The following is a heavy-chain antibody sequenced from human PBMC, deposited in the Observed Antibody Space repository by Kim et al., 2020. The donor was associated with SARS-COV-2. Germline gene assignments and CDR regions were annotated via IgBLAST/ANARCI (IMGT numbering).Heavy chain of an antibody. CDR1: GGSINRDY. Sequence: SETLSLICTVSGGSINRDYWSWIRQPPGKGLEWIGYVYYSGTTNYNPSLKSRVTILLDTSKNQFSLKLSSVTAADTAVYYCARPTAGRVGWNYRFDPWGQGTLVTVPS. CDR3: ARPTAGRVGWNYRFDP. D-gene: IGHD1-7*01. J-gene: IGHJ5*02. CDR2: VYYSGTT. V-gene: IGHV4-59*08.